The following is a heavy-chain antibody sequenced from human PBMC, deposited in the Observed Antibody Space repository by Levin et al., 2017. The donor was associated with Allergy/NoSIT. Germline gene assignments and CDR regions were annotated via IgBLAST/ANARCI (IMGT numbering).Heavy chain of an antibody. CDR1: GFTLSSYS. D-gene: IGHD7-27*01. J-gene: IGHJ4*02. CDR3: ARGQELWNPFDH. Sequence: AGGSLRLSCVSSGFTLSSYSMSWVRQTPGKGLEWLAYISSSSQTIYYADSVRGRFSISRDNTKNSTYLHMDSLRADDTAVYYCARGQELWNPFDHWGQGALVTVSS. V-gene: IGHV3-48*04. CDR2: ISSSSQTI.